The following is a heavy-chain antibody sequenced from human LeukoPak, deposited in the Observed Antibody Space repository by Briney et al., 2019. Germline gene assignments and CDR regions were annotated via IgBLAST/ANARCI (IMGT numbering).Heavy chain of an antibody. CDR1: GYTFTSYY. V-gene: IGHV1-46*01. J-gene: IGHJ6*03. CDR3: ASCGSSTSCFPYYYYMDV. Sequence: GASVKVSCKASGYTFTSYYMHWVRQAPGQGLEWMGIINPSGGSTSHAQKFQGRVTMTRDTSTSTVYMELSSLRSEDTAVYYCASCGSSTSCFPYYYYMDVWGKGTTVTVSS. CDR2: INPSGGST. D-gene: IGHD2-2*01.